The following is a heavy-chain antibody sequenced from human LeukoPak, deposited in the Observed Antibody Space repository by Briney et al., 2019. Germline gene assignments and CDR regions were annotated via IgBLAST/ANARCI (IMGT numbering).Heavy chain of an antibody. V-gene: IGHV3-33*01. CDR1: GFTFSSYG. J-gene: IGHJ4*02. CDR3: ARGGRGKYYFDY. D-gene: IGHD3-16*01. CDR2: IWYDGSNK. Sequence: GRSLRLSCAASGFTFSSYGMHWVRQAPGKGLECVAVIWYDGSNKYYADSVKGRFTISRDNSKNTLYLQMNSLRAEDTAVYYCARGGRGKYYFDYWGQGTLVTVSS.